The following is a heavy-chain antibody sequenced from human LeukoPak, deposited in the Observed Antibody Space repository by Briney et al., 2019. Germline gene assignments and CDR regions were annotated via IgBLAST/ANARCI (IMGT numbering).Heavy chain of an antibody. CDR1: GFTVSNHY. CDR3: ARRNFYDTSTDV. V-gene: IGHV4-39*01. CDR2: IYYSGST. Sequence: PGGSLRLSCAASGFTVSNHYMTWVRQAPGKGLEWIGNIYYSGSTYYNPSLKSRVTISVDTSKNQFSLNLSSVTAADTAVYYCARRNFYDTSTDVGGQGTLVTVSS. J-gene: IGHJ4*02. D-gene: IGHD3-22*01.